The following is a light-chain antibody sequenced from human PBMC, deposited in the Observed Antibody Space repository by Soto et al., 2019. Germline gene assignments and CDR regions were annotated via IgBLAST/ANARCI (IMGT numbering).Light chain of an antibody. J-gene: IGKJ4*01. Sequence: DIQMTQSPSTLSASVGDGVTITRRASQSISTWLAWYQQKPGKAPKLLIYKASRLEGGVPSRFSGSGSGTDFNITICSLQPDDFATYYCQQYNSYPLTFGGGTTVEIK. V-gene: IGKV1-5*03. CDR1: QSISTW. CDR2: KAS. CDR3: QQYNSYPLT.